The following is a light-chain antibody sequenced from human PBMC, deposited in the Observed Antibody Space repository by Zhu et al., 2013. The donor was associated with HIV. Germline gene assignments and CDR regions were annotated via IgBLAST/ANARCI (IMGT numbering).Light chain of an antibody. Sequence: EIVMTQSPATLSVSPGERATLSCRASQSVSSNLAWYQQKPGQAPRLLIYGASTRATGIPARFSGSGSGTEFTLTISSLQSEDFAVYYCQQYGRSMGNFGQGSKVEVK. CDR1: QSVSSN. V-gene: IGKV3-15*01. J-gene: IGKJ1*01. CDR3: QQYGRSMGN. CDR2: GAS.